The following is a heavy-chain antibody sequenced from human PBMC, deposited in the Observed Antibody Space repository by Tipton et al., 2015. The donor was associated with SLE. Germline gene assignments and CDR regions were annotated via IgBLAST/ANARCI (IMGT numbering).Heavy chain of an antibody. J-gene: IGHJ4*02. CDR3: VTMDWEVLLSVEY. Sequence: TLSLTCTVPGGSISTSSYYWGRIRQSPGKGLEWTATIYYTGSTYYNPSLQSRVTISFDTSKNHFSLNLGSVTTTDTAVYYCVTMDWEVLLSVEYWGPGTLVTVSS. CDR2: IYYTGST. D-gene: IGHD1-26*01. CDR1: GGSISTSSYY. V-gene: IGHV4-39*02.